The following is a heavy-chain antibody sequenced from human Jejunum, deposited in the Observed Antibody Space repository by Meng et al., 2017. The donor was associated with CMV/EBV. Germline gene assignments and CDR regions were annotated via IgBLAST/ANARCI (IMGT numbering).Heavy chain of an antibody. V-gene: IGHV7-4-1*02. CDR3: AILYCSGGSCYTIDY. Sequence: VQSVQSGSDTEQAGFLGKVSCKALGYTFTSYAMKWVRLAPGQGLEWMGWIDTNTGNPTYDHGVTGRFVFALDTSVSTAYLQIISLKAADTAVYYCAILYCSGGSCYTIDYWGQGTLVTVSS. J-gene: IGHJ4*02. CDR1: GYTFTSYA. D-gene: IGHD2-15*01. CDR2: IDTNTGNP.